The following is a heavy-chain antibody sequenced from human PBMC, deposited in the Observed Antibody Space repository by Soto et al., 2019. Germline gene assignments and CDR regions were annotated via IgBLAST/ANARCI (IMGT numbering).Heavy chain of an antibody. CDR2: ISYDGSNK. CDR1: GFTFSSYG. Sequence: QVQLVESGGGVVQPGRSLRLSCAASGFTFSSYGMHWVRQAPGKGLEWVAVISYDGSNKYYADSVKGRFTISRDNSKVTLYLQRNSLSAEDTAVYYCAKWATTVTESPENYYYGMDVWGQGTKVTVSS. D-gene: IGHD4-17*01. V-gene: IGHV3-30*18. J-gene: IGHJ6*02. CDR3: AKWATTVTESPENYYYGMDV.